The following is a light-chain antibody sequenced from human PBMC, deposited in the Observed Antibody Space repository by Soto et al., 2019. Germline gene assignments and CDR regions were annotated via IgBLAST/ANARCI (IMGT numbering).Light chain of an antibody. J-gene: IGLJ2*01. CDR2: LNRDGSH. CDR3: QTWGTGIVI. V-gene: IGLV4-69*01. CDR1: SGHSNYA. Sequence: QPVLTQSPSASASLGASVKLTCTLSSGHSNYAIAWHQQQPETGPRYLMKLNRDGSHSKGAGIPNRFAGSSSGAERYLTISSLQSEDEADYYCQTWGTGIVIFGGGTKRTVL.